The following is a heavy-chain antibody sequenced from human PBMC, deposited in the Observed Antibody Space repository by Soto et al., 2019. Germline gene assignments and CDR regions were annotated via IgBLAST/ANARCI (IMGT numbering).Heavy chain of an antibody. CDR1: GFNFRIYT. J-gene: IGHJ4*02. Sequence: GGSLRLSCVGSGFNFRIYTMNWVRQAPGKGPEWVSYISSSGTTIYYTDSVKGRFTISRDNAKKSLYLQMNSLRAEDTAVYYCVRFGGAAAGPGDYWGQGTLVTVSS. D-gene: IGHD6-13*01. V-gene: IGHV3-48*04. CDR3: VRFGGAAAGPGDY. CDR2: ISSSGTTI.